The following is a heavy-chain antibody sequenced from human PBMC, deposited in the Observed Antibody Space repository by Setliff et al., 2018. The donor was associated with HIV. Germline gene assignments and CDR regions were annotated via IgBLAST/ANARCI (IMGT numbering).Heavy chain of an antibody. V-gene: IGHV1-18*01. CDR1: GYAFTTYG. CDR3: ASEGITMVRGAIIRSAFDI. Sequence: ASVKVSCKASGYAFTTYGISWVRQAPGQGLEWMGWISVYNGNTHYGQKFQGRVIVTAETSTSTAYMELTSLRSDDTAVYYCASEGITMVRGAIIRSAFDIWGQGTMVTVSS. CDR2: ISVYNGNT. D-gene: IGHD3-10*01. J-gene: IGHJ3*02.